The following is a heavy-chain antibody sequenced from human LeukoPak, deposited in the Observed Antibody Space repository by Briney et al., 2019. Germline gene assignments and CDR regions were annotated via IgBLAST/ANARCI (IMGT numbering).Heavy chain of an antibody. D-gene: IGHD3-22*01. CDR2: ISGSGGST. CDR1: GFTFSSFA. CDR3: AKNSRSSGHSLDY. V-gene: IGHV3-23*01. Sequence: GGSLRLSCAASGFTFSSFAMSWVRQAPGKGLEWVSTISGSGGSTSYADSVKGRFTISRDNSKNTLYLQMNSLRAEDTALYYCAKNSRSSGHSLDYWGQGTLVTVSS. J-gene: IGHJ4*02.